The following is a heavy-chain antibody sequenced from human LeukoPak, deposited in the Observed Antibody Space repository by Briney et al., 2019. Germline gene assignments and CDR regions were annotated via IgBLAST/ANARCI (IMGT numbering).Heavy chain of an antibody. CDR2: ITSSGSTI. D-gene: IGHD2-2*01. V-gene: IGHV3-48*03. CDR3: GRDQVYCSSTGCAYYFAY. CDR1: GFTFSSYE. J-gene: IGHJ4*02. Sequence: PGGSLRLSCAVSGFTFSSYEMNWVRQAPGKGLEWLSYITSSGSTIYYADSVKGRFTISRDNAKNSLYLQMNSLRAEDTAIYYCGRDQVYCSSTGCAYYFAYGGQETRATVS.